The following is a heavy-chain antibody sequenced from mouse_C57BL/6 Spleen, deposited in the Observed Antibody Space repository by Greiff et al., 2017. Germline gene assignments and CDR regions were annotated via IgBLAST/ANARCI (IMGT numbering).Heavy chain of an antibody. CDR3: APLRPEGAY. Sequence: QVQLQQPGAELVKPGASVKLSCKASGYTFTSYWMQWVKQRPGQGLEWIGEIDPSDSYTNYNQKFKGKATLTVDTSSSTAYMQLSSLTSEDSAVYYSAPLRPEGAYWGQGTLVTVSA. V-gene: IGHV1-50*01. CDR2: IDPSDSYT. J-gene: IGHJ3*01. CDR1: GYTFTSYW. D-gene: IGHD1-1*01.